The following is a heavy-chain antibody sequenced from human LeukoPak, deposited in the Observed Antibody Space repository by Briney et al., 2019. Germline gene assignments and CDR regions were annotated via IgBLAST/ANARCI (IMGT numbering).Heavy chain of an antibody. Sequence: SETLSLTCAVYGGSFSGYYWSWIRQPPGKGLEWIGEINHSGSTNYNPSLKSRVTISVDTSKNQFSLKLSSVTAADTAVYYCARDARRLRSRPDAFDIWGQGTMVTVSS. J-gene: IGHJ3*02. D-gene: IGHD6-13*01. CDR1: GGSFSGYY. CDR3: ARDARRLRSRPDAFDI. CDR2: INHSGST. V-gene: IGHV4-34*01.